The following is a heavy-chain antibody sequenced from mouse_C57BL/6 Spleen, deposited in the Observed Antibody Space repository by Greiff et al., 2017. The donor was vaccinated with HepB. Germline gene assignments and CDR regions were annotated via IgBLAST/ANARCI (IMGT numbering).Heavy chain of an antibody. V-gene: IGHV5-17*01. Sequence: EVQGVESGGGLVKPGGSLKLSCAASGFTFSDYGMHWVRQAPEKGLEWVAYISSGSSTIYYADTVKGRFTISRDNAKNTLFLQMTSLRSEDTAMYYCASGGYYYGSSNWYFDVWGTGTTVTVSS. CDR1: GFTFSDYG. J-gene: IGHJ1*03. CDR2: ISSGSSTI. D-gene: IGHD1-1*01. CDR3: ASGGYYYGSSNWYFDV.